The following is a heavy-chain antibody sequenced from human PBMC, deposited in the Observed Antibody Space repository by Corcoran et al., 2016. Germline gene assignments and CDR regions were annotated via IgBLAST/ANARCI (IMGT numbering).Heavy chain of an antibody. V-gene: IGHV3-30*18. CDR1: GFTFSSYG. D-gene: IGHD2-15*01. J-gene: IGHJ6*01. CDR2: ISYDGSNK. Sequence: QVQLVESGGGVVQPGRSLRLSCAASGFTFSSYGKHWVRQAPGKGLEWVAVISYDGSNKYYADSVKGRFTISRDNSKNTLYLQMNSLRAEDSAVYYRAKVLATPTTPYSYFAMLVRGQGTTVTIS. CDR3: AKVLATPTTPYSYFAMLV.